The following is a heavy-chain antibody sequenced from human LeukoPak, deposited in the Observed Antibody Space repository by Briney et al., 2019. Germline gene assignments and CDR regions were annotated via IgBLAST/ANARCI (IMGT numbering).Heavy chain of an antibody. Sequence: GASLQISCKGLGYSFISYWNAWVRQRPGKGLEWMGIIYPGGSETRYDPSFQGQVTISADMSTSTAYLQWSSLRASDTAMYYCARASRDGYNQNFDHWGQGTLVTVSS. CDR1: GYSFISYW. J-gene: IGHJ4*02. D-gene: IGHD5-24*01. CDR3: ARASRDGYNQNFDH. V-gene: IGHV5-51*01. CDR2: IYPGGSET.